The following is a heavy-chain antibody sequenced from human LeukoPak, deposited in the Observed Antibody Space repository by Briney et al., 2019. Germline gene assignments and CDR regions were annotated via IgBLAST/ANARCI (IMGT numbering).Heavy chain of an antibody. CDR2: MWYDGSNK. V-gene: IGHV3-33*01. J-gene: IGHJ4*02. Sequence: PGRSLRLSCAASGFNFSSFVMHWVRQAPGKGLEWVAVMWYDGSNKYYADSVKGRFTISRDNSKNTLYLQMNSLRAEDTAVYYCARGPSAYPKCFDYWGQGTLVTVSS. D-gene: IGHD5-12*01. CDR1: GFNFSSFV. CDR3: ARGPSAYPKCFDY.